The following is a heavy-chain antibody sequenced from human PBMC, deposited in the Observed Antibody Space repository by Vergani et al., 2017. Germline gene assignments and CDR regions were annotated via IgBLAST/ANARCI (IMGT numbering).Heavy chain of an antibody. D-gene: IGHD3-9*01. CDR1: GYTFSNYY. Sequence: QVQVVQFGAEVKKSGASVKVSCKTSGYTFSNYYMHWVRQAPGQGLEWMGIINTSGGHTNYAQKFQGRVTMTRDTSTSTVYMELSSLRSEDTAIYYCARWDYGILTGYRYWGQGTLVTVSA. V-gene: IGHV1-46*03. J-gene: IGHJ4*02. CDR2: INTSGGHT. CDR3: ARWDYGILTGYRY.